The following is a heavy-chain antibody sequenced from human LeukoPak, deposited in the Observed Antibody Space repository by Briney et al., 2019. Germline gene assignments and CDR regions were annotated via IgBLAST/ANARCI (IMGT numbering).Heavy chain of an antibody. V-gene: IGHV4-34*01. Sequence: PGGSLRLSCAASGFTFSSYAMSWVRQPPGKGLEWIGEINHSGSTNYNPSLKSRVTISVDTSKNQFSLKLSSVTAADTAVYYCARGPAATFYYFDYWGQGTLVTVSS. CDR1: GFTFSSYA. D-gene: IGHD2-2*01. CDR2: INHSGST. CDR3: ARGPAATFYYFDY. J-gene: IGHJ4*02.